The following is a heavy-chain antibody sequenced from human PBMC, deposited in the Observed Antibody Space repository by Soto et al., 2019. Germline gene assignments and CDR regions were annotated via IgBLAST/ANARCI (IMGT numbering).Heavy chain of an antibody. V-gene: IGHV3-33*01. J-gene: IGHJ3*02. Sequence: QVQLVESGGGVVQPGRSLRLSCAASGFTFSSYGMHWVRQAPGKGLEGVAVIWYDGSNKYYADSVKGRFTISRDNSKNTLYLQMNSLRTEDTAVYYCARGVNYDYVWGSYRDAFDIWGQGTIVTVSS. CDR1: GFTFSSYG. CDR3: ARGVNYDYVWGSYRDAFDI. CDR2: IWYDGSNK. D-gene: IGHD3-16*02.